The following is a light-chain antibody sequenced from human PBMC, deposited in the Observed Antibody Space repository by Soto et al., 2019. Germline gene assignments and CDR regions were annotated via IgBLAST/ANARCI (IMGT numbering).Light chain of an antibody. J-gene: IGKJ5*01. CDR3: QQYENLPT. CDR2: AAS. Sequence: DIQMTQSPSSLSASVEDRVIITCRASQSISNHLNWYQQKPGKAPKLLIFAASSLQSGVPSRFSGSRSGPDFTFTISRLQPEDIATYYCQQYENLPTFGQGTRLEIK. CDR1: QSISNH. V-gene: IGKV1-33*01.